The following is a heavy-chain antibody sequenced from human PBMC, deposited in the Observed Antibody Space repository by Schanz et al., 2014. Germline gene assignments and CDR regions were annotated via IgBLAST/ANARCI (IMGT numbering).Heavy chain of an antibody. V-gene: IGHV3-7*04. CDR3: ATDYSGGGCHI. Sequence: EVQVVESGGGLVQPGGSLRLSCAASGFSFVDAWMSWVRQAPGRGLEWVATIKKDGSEKYNVDAVKGRFTISRDNSKNTVYLQMNSLRAEDTALYFCATDYSGGGCHIWGQGTMVTVSS. D-gene: IGHD6-19*01. CDR2: IKKDGSEK. J-gene: IGHJ3*02. CDR1: GFSFVDAW.